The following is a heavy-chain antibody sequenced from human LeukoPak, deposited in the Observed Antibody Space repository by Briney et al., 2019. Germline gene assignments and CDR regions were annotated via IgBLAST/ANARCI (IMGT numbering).Heavy chain of an antibody. J-gene: IGHJ4*02. CDR2: IYTSGST. V-gene: IGHV4-4*09. Sequence: SETLSLTCTVSGGSISSYYWSWIRQPPGKGLEWIGYIYTSGSTNYNPSLKSRVTISVDTSKNQFSLKLSSVTAADTAVYYCARGSEDIVLVVYWGQGTLVTVSS. CDR3: ARGSEDIVLVVY. CDR1: GGSISSYY. D-gene: IGHD2-8*01.